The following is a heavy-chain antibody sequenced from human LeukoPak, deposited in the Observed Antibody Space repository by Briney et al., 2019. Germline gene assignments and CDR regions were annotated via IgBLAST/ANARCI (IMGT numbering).Heavy chain of an antibody. CDR2: IYYSGSN. D-gene: IGHD3-3*01. J-gene: IGHJ6*03. Sequence: SETLSLTCTVSGGSISSYYWSWLRQPPGKGLEWIGYIYYSGSNNYNPSLKSRVTISVDTSKNQFSLKLSSVTAADTAVYYCARVKGVRFLEWLLKGGYYYMDVWGKGTTVTVSS. V-gene: IGHV4-59*01. CDR3: ARVKGVRFLEWLLKGGYYYMDV. CDR1: GGSISSYY.